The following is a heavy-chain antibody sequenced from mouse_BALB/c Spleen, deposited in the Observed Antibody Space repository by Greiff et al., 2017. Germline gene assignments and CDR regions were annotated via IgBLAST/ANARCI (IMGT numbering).Heavy chain of an antibody. J-gene: IGHJ3*01. D-gene: IGHD2-14*01. CDR1: GFTFSDYY. V-gene: IGHV5-4*02. CDR2: ISDGGSYT. Sequence: EVMLVESGGGLVKPGGSLKLSCAASGFTFSDYYMYWVRQTPEKRLEWVATISDGGSYTYYPDSVKGRFTISRDNAKNNLYLQMSSLKSEDTAMYYCARDEVRRRAWFAYWGQGTLVTVSA. CDR3: ARDEVRRRAWFAY.